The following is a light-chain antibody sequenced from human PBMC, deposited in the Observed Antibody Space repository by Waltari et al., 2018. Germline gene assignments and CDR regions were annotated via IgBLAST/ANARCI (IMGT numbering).Light chain of an antibody. V-gene: IGLV1-47*01. CDR1: SSNHGQSF. CDR3: AAWDDSLSGRV. Sequence: QPVLTQPPSASGTPGQTVTISCSGSSSNHGQSFVKWYQQFPGTAPKILIFNNNTRPSGVPDRFSGSKSGTSASLAISGLRSEDEADYYCAAWDDSLSGRVFGGGTKLTV. J-gene: IGLJ3*02. CDR2: NNN.